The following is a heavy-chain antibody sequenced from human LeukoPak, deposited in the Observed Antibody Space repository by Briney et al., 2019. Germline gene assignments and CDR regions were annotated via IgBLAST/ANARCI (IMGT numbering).Heavy chain of an antibody. Sequence: KPSETLSLTCTASGGSISSYYWSWIRQPAGKGLEWIGSIYYSGSTYYNPSLKSRVTISVDTSKNQFSLKLSSVTAADTAVYYCARVEYSSGWSLNYYYYGMDVWGQGTTVTVSS. D-gene: IGHD6-19*01. V-gene: IGHV4-59*05. CDR2: IYYSGST. CDR3: ARVEYSSGWSLNYYYYGMDV. CDR1: GGSISSYY. J-gene: IGHJ6*02.